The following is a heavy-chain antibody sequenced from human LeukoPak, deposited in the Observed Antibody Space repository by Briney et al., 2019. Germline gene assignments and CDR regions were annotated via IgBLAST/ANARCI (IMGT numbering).Heavy chain of an antibody. J-gene: IGHJ3*02. CDR3: ASPGIAAAGTLGAFDI. CDR2: INPSGGST. V-gene: IGHV1-46*01. Sequence: ASVKVSCKASGYTFTSYYMHWVRQAPGQGLEWMGIINPSGGSTSYAQKFQGRVTMTRDTSTSTVYMELSSLRSEDTAVYYCASPGIAAAGTLGAFDIWGQGTMVTVSS. D-gene: IGHD6-13*01. CDR1: GYTFTSYY.